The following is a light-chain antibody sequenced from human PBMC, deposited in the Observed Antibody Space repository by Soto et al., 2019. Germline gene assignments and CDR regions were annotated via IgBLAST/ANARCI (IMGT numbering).Light chain of an antibody. Sequence: SYEPTQPPSVSVSPGQTASITCSGHKLGNKYACWYQRKPGQSPVLVIYQDIKRPSGIPERFSGSNSGNTATLTISGTQAMDEADYYCQAWDSSTVVFGGGTKLTVL. CDR3: QAWDSSTVV. V-gene: IGLV3-1*01. CDR2: QDI. J-gene: IGLJ2*01. CDR1: KLGNKY.